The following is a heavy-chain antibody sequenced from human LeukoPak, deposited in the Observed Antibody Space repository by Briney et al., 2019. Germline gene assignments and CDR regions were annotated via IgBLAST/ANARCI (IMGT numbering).Heavy chain of an antibody. J-gene: IGHJ4*02. D-gene: IGHD1-1*01. CDR1: GGSISSYY. V-gene: IGHV4-59*08. CDR2: IYYSGST. CDR3: AAQRSFDY. Sequence: SETLSLTCTVSGGSISSYYWSWIRQPPGKGLEWIGYIYYSGSTNYNPSLKSRVTISVDTSKNQFSLKLSSVTAADTAVYYCAAQRSFDYWGQGTLVTVSS.